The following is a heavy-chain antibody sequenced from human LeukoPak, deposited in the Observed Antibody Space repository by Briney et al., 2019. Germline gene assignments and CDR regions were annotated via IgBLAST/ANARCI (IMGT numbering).Heavy chain of an antibody. CDR3: AREGGFYRPLDY. CDR2: VHLDGRT. CDR1: GGSISGYH. Sequence: SETLSLTCSVSGGSISGYHWSWIRQPPGKGLEWIGEVHLDGRTNYNPSLKSRLTMSVDLSENHVSLKLTSVTAADTAVYYCAREGGFYRPLDYSGQGTLVTVSS. V-gene: IGHV4-59*12. D-gene: IGHD3-3*01. J-gene: IGHJ4*02.